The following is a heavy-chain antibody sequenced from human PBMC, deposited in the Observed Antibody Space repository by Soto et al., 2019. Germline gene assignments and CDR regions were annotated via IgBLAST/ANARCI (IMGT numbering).Heavy chain of an antibody. CDR3: ARGTSWQLPFDY. Sequence: QVQLQESGPGLVKPSETLSLTCTVSSDSISSYYWSWIQQPPGKRLEWIGYISYSGSTDYNPSLKSRVTISGDTSKNQFSLKVSSVTAADTAVYYCARGTSWQLPFDYRGQGTLVTVSS. CDR2: ISYSGST. V-gene: IGHV4-59*01. J-gene: IGHJ4*02. CDR1: SDSISSYY. D-gene: IGHD2-15*01.